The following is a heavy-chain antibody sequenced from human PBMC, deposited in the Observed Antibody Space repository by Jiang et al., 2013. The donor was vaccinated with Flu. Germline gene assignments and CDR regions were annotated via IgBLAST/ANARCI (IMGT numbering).Heavy chain of an antibody. V-gene: IGHV4-34*01. CDR3: ARGLSSPDYYDSSGYLN. CDR2: INHSGST. CDR1: GESFSGYY. D-gene: IGHD3-22*01. J-gene: IGHJ4*02. Sequence: LLKPSETLSLTCTVYGESFSGYYWSWIRQPPGKGLEWIGQINHSGSTNYKPSLKSRVTISVDTSKNHFSLSLSSVTAADTAVYYCARGLSSPDYYDSSGYLNWGQGTLVTVSS.